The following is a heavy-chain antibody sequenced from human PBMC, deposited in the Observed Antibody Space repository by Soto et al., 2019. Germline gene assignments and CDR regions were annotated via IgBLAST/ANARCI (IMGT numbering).Heavy chain of an antibody. D-gene: IGHD2-8*01. J-gene: IGHJ3*02. Sequence: SQTLSLTGAISGYSVSSNSSALNLIRQSPSRGLEWLGRTYYRSKWYNDYAVSLKSRITINPDTSKNQFSLQLNSVTPEDTAVYYCATSYCTNGVCYPRDPFDIWGQGTMVTVSS. CDR2: TYYRSKWYN. V-gene: IGHV6-1*01. CDR1: GYSVSSNSSA. CDR3: ATSYCTNGVCYPRDPFDI.